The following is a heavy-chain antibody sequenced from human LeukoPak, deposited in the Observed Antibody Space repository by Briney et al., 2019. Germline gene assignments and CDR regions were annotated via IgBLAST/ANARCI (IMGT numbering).Heavy chain of an antibody. V-gene: IGHV7-4-1*02. CDR3: ARSVLLWFGELDYYFDY. D-gene: IGHD3-10*01. J-gene: IGHJ4*02. CDR2: INTNTGNP. CDR1: GYTFTSYA. Sequence: ASVKVSCKASGYTFTSYAMNWVRQAPGQGLEWMGWINTNTGNPTYAQGFTGRFVFSLVTSVSTAYLQISSLKAEDTAVYYCARSVLLWFGELDYYFDYWGQGTLVTVSS.